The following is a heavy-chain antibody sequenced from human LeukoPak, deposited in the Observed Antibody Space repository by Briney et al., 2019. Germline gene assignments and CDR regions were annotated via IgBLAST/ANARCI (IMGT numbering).Heavy chain of an antibody. J-gene: IGHJ1*01. Sequence: GGSLRLSCAASKFTFSNYWMSWVRQAPGKGLEWVANIKEDGSEKYYVDSVKGRFTISRDNSKSTLYLQMNSLRAEDTAVYYCAKRPPSSDAEYFQHWGQGTLVTVSS. CDR2: IKEDGSEK. CDR1: KFTFSNYW. D-gene: IGHD6-6*01. CDR3: AKRPPSSDAEYFQH. V-gene: IGHV3-7*03.